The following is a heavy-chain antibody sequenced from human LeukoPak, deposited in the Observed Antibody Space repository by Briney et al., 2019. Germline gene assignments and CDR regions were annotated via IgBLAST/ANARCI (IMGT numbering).Heavy chain of an antibody. D-gene: IGHD3-10*01. V-gene: IGHV5-51*01. CDR1: GYSFTSYW. CDR2: IYPGDSDT. J-gene: IGHJ3*02. CDR3: ARRITMVRGVIIRAFDI. Sequence: GESLKISCKGSGYSFTSYWIGWVRQMPGKGLEWMGIIYPGDSDTRYSPSFQGQVTISADKPISTAYLQWSSLKASDTAMYYCARRITMVRGVIIRAFDIWGQGTMVTVSS.